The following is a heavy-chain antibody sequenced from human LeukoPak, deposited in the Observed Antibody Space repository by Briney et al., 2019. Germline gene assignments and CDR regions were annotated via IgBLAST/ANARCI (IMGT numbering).Heavy chain of an antibody. CDR2: IVVGSGNT. D-gene: IGHD3-10*01. CDR1: GFTFTSSA. J-gene: IGHJ4*02. CDR3: AAFAPYGLGYYFDY. V-gene: IGHV1-58*01. Sequence: SVKVSCKASGFTFTSSAVQWVRQARGQRLEWIGWIVVGSGNTNYAQKFQERVTITRDMSTSTAYMELSSLRSEDTAVYYCAAFAPYGLGYYFDYWGQGTLVTVSS.